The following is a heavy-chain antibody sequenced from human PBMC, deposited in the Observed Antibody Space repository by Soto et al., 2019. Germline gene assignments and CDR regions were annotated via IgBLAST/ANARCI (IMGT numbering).Heavy chain of an antibody. CDR1: GGSISSGGYY. V-gene: IGHV4-31*03. Sequence: PSETLSLTCTVSGGSISSGGYYWSWICQHPGKGLEWIGYIYYSGSTYYNPSLKSRVTISVDTSKNQFSLKLSSVTAADTAVYYCARDLNNYDYWSGPSYYYMDVWGKGTTVTVSS. J-gene: IGHJ6*03. CDR2: IYYSGST. D-gene: IGHD3-3*01. CDR3: ARDLNNYDYWSGPSYYYMDV.